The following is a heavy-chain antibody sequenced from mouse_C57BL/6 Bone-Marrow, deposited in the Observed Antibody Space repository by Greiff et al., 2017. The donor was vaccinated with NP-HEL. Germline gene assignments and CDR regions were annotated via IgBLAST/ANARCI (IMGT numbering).Heavy chain of an antibody. V-gene: IGHV1-50*01. CDR1: GYTFTSYW. D-gene: IGHD2-1*01. Sequence: QVQLQQPGAELVKPGASVKLSCKASGYTFTSYWMQWVKQRPGQGLEWIGEIDPSDSSTNYNQNFKGKATLTVDTSSSTAYMQLSSLTSEDAAVYYCAVYYGNYVDVWGTGTTVTVSS. J-gene: IGHJ1*03. CDR3: AVYYGNYVDV. CDR2: IDPSDSST.